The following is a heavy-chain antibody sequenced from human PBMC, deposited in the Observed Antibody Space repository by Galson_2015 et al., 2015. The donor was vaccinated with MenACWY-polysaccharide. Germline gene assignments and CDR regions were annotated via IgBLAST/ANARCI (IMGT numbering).Heavy chain of an antibody. CDR1: GFTFSSYG. Sequence: SLRLSCAASGFTFSSYGMHWVRQAPGKGLEWVAATSYHGTHKYYADSVKGRFTISRDDSKNTLYLQMNSLRAGDTAVYYCANDDTSSDTFDYWGLGTRVTVSS. D-gene: IGHD3-22*01. CDR3: ANDDTSSDTFDY. CDR2: TSYHGTHK. V-gene: IGHV3-30*18. J-gene: IGHJ4*02.